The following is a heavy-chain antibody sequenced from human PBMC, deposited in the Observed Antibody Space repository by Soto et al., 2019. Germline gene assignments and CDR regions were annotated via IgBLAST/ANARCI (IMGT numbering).Heavy chain of an antibody. J-gene: IGHJ4*02. D-gene: IGHD2-2*01. V-gene: IGHV3-48*03. CDR3: ARGPQFPDIEVIPGAVDD. CDR2: ISYSGSTI. CDR1: EFTFSSYE. Sequence: EVQVVESGGGLVQPGGSLRLSCTAAEFTFSSYEMNWVRQAPGKGLEWVSYISYSGSTIYYADSVKGRFTISRDNAKNSLYLQMNSLRAEDTAVYYCARGPQFPDIEVIPGAVDDWGQGTLVTVSS.